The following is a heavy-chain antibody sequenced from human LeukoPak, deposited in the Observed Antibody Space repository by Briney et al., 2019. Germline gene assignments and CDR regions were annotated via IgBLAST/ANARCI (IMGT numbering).Heavy chain of an antibody. D-gene: IGHD4-17*01. CDR1: GYIFTTYG. J-gene: IGHJ4*02. CDR3: ARDYERRLSYFDY. V-gene: IGHV1-18*01. CDR2: ISAYNGNT. Sequence: GASVKVSCKASGYIFTTYGITWVRQAPGQGLEWMGWISAYNGNTNYAQRVQGRVTMTTDTSTGTAYMELRSLRSDDTAVYYCARDYERRLSYFDYWGQGTLVTVSS.